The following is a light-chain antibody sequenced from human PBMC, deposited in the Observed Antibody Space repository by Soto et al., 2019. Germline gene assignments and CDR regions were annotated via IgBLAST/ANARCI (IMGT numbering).Light chain of an antibody. Sequence: EVVLTQSPGTLSLSPGERATLYCRASQSVGSYLAWYQHTPGQAPRLLISDASNRATGIPARFSGSGSETDFTLTISSLEPEDSAVYYCQQRSNWPSLTFGGGTKGDIK. CDR2: DAS. CDR3: QQRSNWPSLT. J-gene: IGKJ4*01. CDR1: QSVGSY. V-gene: IGKV3-11*01.